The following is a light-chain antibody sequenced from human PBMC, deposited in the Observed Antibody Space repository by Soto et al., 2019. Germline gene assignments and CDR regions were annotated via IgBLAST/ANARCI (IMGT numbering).Light chain of an antibody. CDR1: QSVSSSF. Sequence: EIVLTQSPGTLSLSPGERATLSCRASQSVSSSFLAWYQQKPGQAPRLLIYGASSRATGIPDRFSGSGSGTDFTLTISRLEPEDFAVYYCQQYDNSPLTFGGGTKVESK. J-gene: IGKJ4*01. V-gene: IGKV3-20*01. CDR2: GAS. CDR3: QQYDNSPLT.